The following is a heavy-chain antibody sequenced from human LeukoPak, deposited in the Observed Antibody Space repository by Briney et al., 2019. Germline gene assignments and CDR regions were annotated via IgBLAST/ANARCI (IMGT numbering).Heavy chain of an antibody. V-gene: IGHV3-21*01. D-gene: IGHD1-26*01. CDR2: ISSSSSYI. CDR1: GFTFSSYS. CDR3: ARDQRDSGSYYGHFDY. Sequence: GGSLRLSCAASGFTFSSYSMNWVHQAPGKGLEWVSSISSSSSYIYYADSVKGRFTISRDNAKNSLYLQMNSLRAEDTAVYYCARDQRDSGSYYGHFDYWGQGTLVTVSS. J-gene: IGHJ4*02.